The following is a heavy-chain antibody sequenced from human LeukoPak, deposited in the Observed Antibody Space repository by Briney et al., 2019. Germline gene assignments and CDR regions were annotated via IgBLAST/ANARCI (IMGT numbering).Heavy chain of an antibody. J-gene: IGHJ4*02. CDR3: ARALFRGGYSYGHASPIDY. CDR1: GGSISSSSYY. Sequence: SETLSLTCTVSGGSISSSSYYWGWIRQPPGKGLEWIGSIYYSGSTYYNPSLKSRVTISVDTSKNQFSLKLSSVTAADTAVYYCARALFRGGYSYGHASPIDYWGQGTLVTVSS. V-gene: IGHV4-39*01. D-gene: IGHD5-18*01. CDR2: IYYSGST.